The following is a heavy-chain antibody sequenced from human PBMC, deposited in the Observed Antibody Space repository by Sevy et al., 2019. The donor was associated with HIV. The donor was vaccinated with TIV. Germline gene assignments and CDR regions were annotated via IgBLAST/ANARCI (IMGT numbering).Heavy chain of an antibody. J-gene: IGHJ4*02. CDR2: TFYRSKWYS. CDR1: GDSVSSNSAA. Sequence: SQTLSLTCAISGDSVSSNSAAWNWIRQSPSRGLEWLGRTFYRSKWYSDYAIAVKSRLTINPDTSKNQFSLQLNSVTPEDTVLYYCARALIGTRGSFFDYWGEGTLVTVSS. V-gene: IGHV6-1*01. CDR3: ARALIGTRGSFFDY. D-gene: IGHD1-26*01.